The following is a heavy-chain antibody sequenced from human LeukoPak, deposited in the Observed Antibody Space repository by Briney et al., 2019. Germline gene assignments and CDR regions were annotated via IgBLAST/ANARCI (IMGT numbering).Heavy chain of an antibody. J-gene: IGHJ3*02. Sequence: GGSLRLSCAASGFTFSTYEMNWVRQAPGKGLEWVSYIFNSDDTIYYADSVKGRFTISRDNSKSTLYLQMNSLRAEDTAVYYCARGGSYLSAFDIWGQGTMVTVSS. V-gene: IGHV3-48*03. CDR1: GFTFSTYE. D-gene: IGHD1-26*01. CDR2: IFNSDDTI. CDR3: ARGGSYLSAFDI.